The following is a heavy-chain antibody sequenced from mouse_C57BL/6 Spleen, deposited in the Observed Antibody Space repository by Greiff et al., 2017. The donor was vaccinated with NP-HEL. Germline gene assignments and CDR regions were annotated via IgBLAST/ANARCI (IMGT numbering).Heavy chain of an antibody. J-gene: IGHJ3*01. V-gene: IGHV5-4*03. CDR2: ISDGGSYT. D-gene: IGHD2-4*01. CDR1: GFTFSSYA. Sequence: EVMLVESGGGLVKPGGSLKLSCAASGFTFSSYAMSWVRQTPEKRLEWVATISDGGSYTYYPDNVKGRFTISRDNAKNNLYLQMSHLKSEDTAVYYCARGGDYDWFAYWGQGTLVTVSA. CDR3: ARGGDYDWFAY.